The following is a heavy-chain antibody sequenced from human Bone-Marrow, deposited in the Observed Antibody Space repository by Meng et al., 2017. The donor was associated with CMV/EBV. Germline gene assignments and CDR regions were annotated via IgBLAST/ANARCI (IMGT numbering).Heavy chain of an antibody. D-gene: IGHD6-19*01. Sequence: SGFSFGDYIVHWVRQAPGKGLEWVALISWVGGSASYADSVKGRFTISRDNSKKSLYLQMNSLRTEDTAVYYCAKAGIALAGGDYYFDYWGQGTLVTVSS. V-gene: IGHV3-43*01. CDR3: AKAGIALAGGDYYFDY. J-gene: IGHJ4*02. CDR2: ISWVGGSA. CDR1: GFSFGDYI.